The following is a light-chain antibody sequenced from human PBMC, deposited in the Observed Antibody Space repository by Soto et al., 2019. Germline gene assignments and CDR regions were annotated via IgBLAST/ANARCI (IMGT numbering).Light chain of an antibody. CDR2: GAS. J-gene: IGKJ1*01. Sequence: VWTHSPGTVSLSPGERATVSCRASQDIVSNVAWYQQRPGQAPRLLIYGASTRATDIPARFSGSGSGTEFTLTISSLQSEDFAVYYCQQYNNWPTTFGQGTKVDIK. V-gene: IGKV3-15*01. CDR3: QQYNNWPTT. CDR1: QDIVSN.